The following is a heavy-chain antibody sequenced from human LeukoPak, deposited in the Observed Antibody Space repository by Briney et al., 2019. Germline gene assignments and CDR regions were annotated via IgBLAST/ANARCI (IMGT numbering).Heavy chain of an antibody. Sequence: TGGSLRLSCVASGFTFSNYAMSWVRQTPGKGLEWVSVISNSGSNTYYADSVKGRFTISRDNSKNTLYLQMNSLRAEDTAVYYCAKDPPMVRGLEPYYYGMDVWGQGTTVTVSS. CDR1: GFTFSNYA. CDR2: ISNSGSNT. D-gene: IGHD3-10*01. CDR3: AKDPPMVRGLEPYYYGMDV. V-gene: IGHV3-23*01. J-gene: IGHJ6*02.